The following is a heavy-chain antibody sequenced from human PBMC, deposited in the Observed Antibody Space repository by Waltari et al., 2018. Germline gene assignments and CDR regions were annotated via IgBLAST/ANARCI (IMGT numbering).Heavy chain of an antibody. J-gene: IGHJ4*02. CDR2: IHYTGST. D-gene: IGHD5-18*01. CDR3: ATGIQLWFGFDY. Sequence: QVQLQESGPGLVKPSETLSLTCTVSGGSFSTHYWSWIRQPPGKGLEWIGYIHYTGSTKYNASLKSRVTLSVDTSKNQFSLSLSSVTAADTAVYYCATGIQLWFGFDYLGQGALVTVSS. CDR1: GGSFSTHY. V-gene: IGHV4-59*11.